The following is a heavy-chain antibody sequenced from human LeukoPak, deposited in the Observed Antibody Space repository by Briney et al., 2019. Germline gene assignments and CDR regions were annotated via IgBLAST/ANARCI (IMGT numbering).Heavy chain of an antibody. CDR3: ATGCILVVHDYIWGSYRYNPLAPIDY. CDR1: EFTFSSYW. Sequence: GGSLRLSCAASEFTFSSYWMHWVRQAPGKGLVWVSRINSDGSSTSYADSVKGRFTISRDNAKNTLYLQMNSLRAEDTAVYYCATGCILVVHDYIWGSYRYNPLAPIDYWGQGTLVTVSS. CDR2: INSDGSST. D-gene: IGHD3-16*02. J-gene: IGHJ4*02. V-gene: IGHV3-74*01.